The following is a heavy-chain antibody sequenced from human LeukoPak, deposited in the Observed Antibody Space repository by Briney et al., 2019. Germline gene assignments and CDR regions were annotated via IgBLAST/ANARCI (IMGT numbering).Heavy chain of an antibody. CDR1: GFTFSGYE. CDR2: ISHSHGTT. V-gene: IGHV3-48*03. D-gene: IGHD6-19*01. Sequence: GGSLRLSCVASGFTFSGYEMSWVRQPPGKGLEWFSYISHSHGTTFYSDSVQGRFTISRDNAKNSLYLQMNSLRVDDTAIYYCARDFRGWSLGYWGQGTLVTVS. CDR3: ARDFRGWSLGY. J-gene: IGHJ4*02.